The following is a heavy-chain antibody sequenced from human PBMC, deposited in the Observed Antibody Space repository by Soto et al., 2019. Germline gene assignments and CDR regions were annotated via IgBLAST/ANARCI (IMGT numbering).Heavy chain of an antibody. D-gene: IGHD6-13*01. CDR1: GRSISSSSYY. Sequence: SDTLSLTCTVSGRSISSSSYYWGWIRQPPGKGLECIGSIYYCGSTYYNPSLKSRVTISVDTSKNHFSLKLSSVTAADTAVYYCARQFQHGPGIAAAAPYYFDYWGQGTLVTVS. J-gene: IGHJ4*02. V-gene: IGHV4-39*01. CDR3: ARQFQHGPGIAAAAPYYFDY. CDR2: IYYCGST.